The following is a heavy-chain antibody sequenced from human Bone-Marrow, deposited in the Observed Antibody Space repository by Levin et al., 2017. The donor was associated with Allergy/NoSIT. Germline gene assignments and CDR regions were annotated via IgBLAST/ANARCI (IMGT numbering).Heavy chain of an antibody. D-gene: IGHD5-18*01. J-gene: IGHJ6*02. CDR3: ARDLIYDRYSYGVKGGYYYYGMDV. V-gene: IGHV3-7*01. CDR1: GFTFSTYW. CDR2: IKEDGSEK. Sequence: GESLKISCAASGFTFSTYWMSWVRQAPGKGLEWVANIKEDGSEKYYVDSVKGRFTISRDNAKNSLYLQMNSLRAEDTAVYYCARDLIYDRYSYGVKGGYYYYGMDVWGQGTTVTVSS.